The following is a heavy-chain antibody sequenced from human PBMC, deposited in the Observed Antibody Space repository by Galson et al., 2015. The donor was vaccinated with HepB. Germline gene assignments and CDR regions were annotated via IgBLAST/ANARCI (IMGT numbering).Heavy chain of an antibody. V-gene: IGHV1-2*04. Sequence: SVKVSCKASGYTFTGYYMHWVRQAPGQGLEWMGWINPNSGGTNYAQKFQGWVTMTRDTSISTAYMELSRLRSDDTAVYYCARDSGSGSYAPNYYYYYGMDVWGQGTTVTVSS. CDR1: GYTFTGYY. D-gene: IGHD3-10*01. J-gene: IGHJ6*02. CDR3: ARDSGSGSYAPNYYYYYGMDV. CDR2: INPNSGGT.